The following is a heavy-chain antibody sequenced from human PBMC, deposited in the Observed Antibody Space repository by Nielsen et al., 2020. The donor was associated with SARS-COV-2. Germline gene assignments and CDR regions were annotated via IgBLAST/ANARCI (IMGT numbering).Heavy chain of an antibody. J-gene: IGHJ5*02. CDR1: GYTFTKYG. V-gene: IGHV1-18*04. D-gene: IGHD3-22*01. CDR3: ASSAPPSGFNWFDP. CDR2: LSGNSDSA. Sequence: ASVKVSCTASGYTFTKYGISWVRQAPGQGLEWMGWLSGNSDSAKYVKKFLGRVIMTTDTSTSTAYLEVRSLRSDDTAVYYCASSAPPSGFNWFDPWGQGTLVTVSS.